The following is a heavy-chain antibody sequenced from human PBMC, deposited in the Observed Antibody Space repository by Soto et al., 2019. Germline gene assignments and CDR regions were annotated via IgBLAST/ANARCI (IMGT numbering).Heavy chain of an antibody. V-gene: IGHV3-74*01. J-gene: IGHJ6*02. Sequence: GGSLRLSCAASGFTFSSYWMHWVRQAPGKGLVWVSRINSDGRSTSYADSVKGRFNISRDNAKNTLYLQMNSLRAEDTAVYYFGRDEEGIVVAGRYYGMDVWGQGTTVTVSS. D-gene: IGHD6-19*01. CDR3: GRDEEGIVVAGRYYGMDV. CDR2: INSDGRST. CDR1: GFTFSSYW.